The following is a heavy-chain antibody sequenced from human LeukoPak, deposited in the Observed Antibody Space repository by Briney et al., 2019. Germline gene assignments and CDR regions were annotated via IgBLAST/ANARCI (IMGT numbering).Heavy chain of an antibody. CDR3: ARLRVVVVPAAIDY. D-gene: IGHD2-2*01. CDR2: ISAYNGNT. CDR1: GYTFTSYG. Sequence: ASVKVSCKASGYTFTSYGISWVRQAPGQGLEWMGWISAYNGNTNYAQKLQGRVTMTTDTSTSTAYMELRSLRSDDTAVSYCARLRVVVVPAAIDYWGQGILVTVSS. V-gene: IGHV1-18*01. J-gene: IGHJ4*02.